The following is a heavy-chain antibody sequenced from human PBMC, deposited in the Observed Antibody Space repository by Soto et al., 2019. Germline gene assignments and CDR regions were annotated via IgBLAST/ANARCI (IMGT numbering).Heavy chain of an antibody. CDR2: ISAFSDSI. CDR3: AKKRRSGGDNWYFDS. Sequence: PGGSLRLSCAASGFIFSSYSMYWVRQAPGKGPEGVAGISAFSDSILYADSVEGRFTISRDNSKNTLYLQLNSLRADDTAVYFCAKKRRSGGDNWYFDSWGQGTRVTVSS. D-gene: IGHD2-21*02. CDR1: GFIFSSYS. J-gene: IGHJ4*02. V-gene: IGHV3-23*01.